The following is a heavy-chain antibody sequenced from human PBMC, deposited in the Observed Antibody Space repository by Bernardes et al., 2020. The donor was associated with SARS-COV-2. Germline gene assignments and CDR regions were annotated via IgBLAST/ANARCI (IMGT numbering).Heavy chain of an antibody. V-gene: IGHV2-5*02. CDR2: IYWDDDK. D-gene: IGHD2-15*01. Sequence: SGPTLVKPTQTLTLTCTFSGFSLSTSGVGVGWIRQPPGKALEWLALIYWDDDKRYSPSLKSRLTITKDTSKNQVVLTMTNMDPVDTATYYCAHRYCSGGSCYPRDYYCDYWGQGTLVTVSS. J-gene: IGHJ4*02. CDR1: GFSLSTSGVG. CDR3: AHRYCSGGSCYPRDYYCDY.